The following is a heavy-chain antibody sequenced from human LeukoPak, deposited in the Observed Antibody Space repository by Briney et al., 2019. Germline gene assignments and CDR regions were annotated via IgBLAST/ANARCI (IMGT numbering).Heavy chain of an antibody. D-gene: IGHD1-1*01. CDR2: ISGSGGST. CDR1: GFTFSSYA. V-gene: IGHV3-23*01. Sequence: PGGSLRLSCAASGFTFSSYAMSWVRQAPGKGLEWVSAISGSGGSTYYADSVKGRFTISRDNSKNTLCLQMNSLRAEDTAVYYCATDDKKTSSEYNRFDPWGQGTLVTVSS. CDR3: ATDDKKTSSEYNRFDP. J-gene: IGHJ5*02.